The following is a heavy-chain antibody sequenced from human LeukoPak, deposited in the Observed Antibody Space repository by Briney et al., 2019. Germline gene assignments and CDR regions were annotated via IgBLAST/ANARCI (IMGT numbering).Heavy chain of an antibody. Sequence: QTLSLTCAISGDSVSSYSVAWNWIRQSPSRGLEWLGRTYYRSKWYNDYAVSVKSRITFSADTSKNQFSLQLNSVTPEDTAVYYCARDPGTTGTSFDYWGQGTLVTVSS. CDR1: GDSVSSYSVA. V-gene: IGHV6-1*01. D-gene: IGHD1-1*01. J-gene: IGHJ4*02. CDR3: ARDPGTTGTSFDY. CDR2: TYYRSKWYN.